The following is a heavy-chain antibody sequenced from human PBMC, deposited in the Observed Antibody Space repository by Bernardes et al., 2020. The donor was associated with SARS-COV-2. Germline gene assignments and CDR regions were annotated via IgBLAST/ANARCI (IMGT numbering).Heavy chain of an antibody. J-gene: IGHJ4*02. CDR3: ARSGSGWDFGN. CDR1: GGSIRSYY. D-gene: IGHD6-19*01. Sequence: EPLSLTFSVSGGSIRSYYWSWIRPPPGKGLEWIGSIYYSGSTSSNPSLKSRVTISVDTSENRFSLRLSSVTAADTAVYYCARSGSGWDFGNWGQGTLVTVSS. CDR2: IYYSGST. V-gene: IGHV4-59*01.